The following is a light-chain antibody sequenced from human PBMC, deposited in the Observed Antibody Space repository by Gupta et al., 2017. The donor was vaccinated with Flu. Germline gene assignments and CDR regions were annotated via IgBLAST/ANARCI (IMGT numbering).Light chain of an antibody. Sequence: DIKMTQSPSSLSASVGDRVTITCQASQDISTDLNWYQQKPVKAPKPLIYDASKLETGVPSRFSGSGSGTDFTFTISSLQPEDFSTYYCQQYKEVPITFGGGTKVEI. J-gene: IGKJ4*01. V-gene: IGKV1-33*01. CDR1: QDISTD. CDR3: QQYKEVPIT. CDR2: DAS.